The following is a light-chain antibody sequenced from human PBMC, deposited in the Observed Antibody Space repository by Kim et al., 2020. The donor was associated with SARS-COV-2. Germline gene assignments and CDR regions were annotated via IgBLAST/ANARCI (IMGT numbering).Light chain of an antibody. Sequence: PGQSVTISCTGTSGDVGGYNFVSWYQHHPGKAPKVIIFDVSKRPSGVPDRFSGSKSGTTASLTISGLQAEDEADYYCCSYTGHTYVFGTGTKVTVL. V-gene: IGLV2-11*01. CDR2: DVS. CDR3: CSYTGHTYV. CDR1: SGDVGGYNF. J-gene: IGLJ1*01.